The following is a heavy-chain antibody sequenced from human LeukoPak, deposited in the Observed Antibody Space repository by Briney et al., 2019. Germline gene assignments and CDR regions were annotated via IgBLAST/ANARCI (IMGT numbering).Heavy chain of an antibody. CDR3: ARDHCSGGSCYSSNLYGMDV. Sequence: ASVKVSCKASGYTFTSYAMHWVRQAPGQRLEWMGWINAGNGNTKYSQKFQGRVTITRDTSASTAYMELSSLRSEDTAVYYCARDHCSGGSCYSSNLYGMDVWGQGTTVTVSS. D-gene: IGHD2-15*01. V-gene: IGHV1-3*01. CDR2: INAGNGNT. J-gene: IGHJ6*02. CDR1: GYTFTSYA.